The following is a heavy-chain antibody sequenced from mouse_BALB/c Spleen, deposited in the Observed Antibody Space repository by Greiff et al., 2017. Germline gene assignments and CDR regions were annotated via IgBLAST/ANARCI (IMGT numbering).Heavy chain of an antibody. V-gene: IGHV2-9-2*01. J-gene: IGHJ2*01. CDR1: GFSLTSYD. CDR3: VRVYYDYFDY. D-gene: IGHD2-1*01. CDR2: IWTGGGT. Sequence: QVQLKESGPGLVAPSQSLSITCTVSGFSLTSYDISWIRQPPGKGLEWLGVIWTGGGTNYNSAFMSRLSISKDNSKSQVFLKMNSLQTDDTAIYYCVRVYYDYFDYWGQGTTLTVSA.